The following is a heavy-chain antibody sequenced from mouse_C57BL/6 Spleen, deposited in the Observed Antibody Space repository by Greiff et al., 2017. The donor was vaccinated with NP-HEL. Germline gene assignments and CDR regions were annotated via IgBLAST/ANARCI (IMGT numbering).Heavy chain of an antibody. V-gene: IGHV1-69*01. CDR3: ARANWAWYFDV. CDR1: GYTFSSYW. J-gene: IGHJ1*03. Sequence: VQLQQPGAELVMPGASVKLSCKASGYTFSSYWMHWVKQRPGQGLEWIGEIDPSDSYTNYNQKFKGKSTLTVDKSSSTAYMQLSSLTSEDSAVYCCARANWAWYFDVWGTGTTVTVSS. CDR2: IDPSDSYT. D-gene: IGHD4-1*01.